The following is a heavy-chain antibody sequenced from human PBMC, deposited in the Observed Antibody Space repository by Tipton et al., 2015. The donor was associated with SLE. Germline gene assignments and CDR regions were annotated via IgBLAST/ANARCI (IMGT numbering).Heavy chain of an antibody. CDR2: ISYRGNT. Sequence: TLSLTCAVYGGSFSGYYWSWIRQSPGKGLEWIAYISYRGNTDYNPSLKSRVTISIDTSKNQFSLKLSSVTAADTAVYYCARGYGDYSNWFDPWGQGTLVTVSS. CDR1: GGSFSGYY. D-gene: IGHD4-17*01. CDR3: ARGYGDYSNWFDP. J-gene: IGHJ5*02. V-gene: IGHV4-59*01.